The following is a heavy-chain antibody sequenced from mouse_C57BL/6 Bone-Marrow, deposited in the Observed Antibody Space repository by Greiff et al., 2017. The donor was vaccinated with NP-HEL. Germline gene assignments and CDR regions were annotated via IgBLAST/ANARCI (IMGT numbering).Heavy chain of an antibody. CDR1: GFSLTSYG. D-gene: IGHD2-4*01. CDR3: AKEGLRRAWFAY. V-gene: IGHV2-5*01. CDR2: IWRGGST. Sequence: QVQLQQSGPGLVQPSQSLSITCTVSGFSLTSYGVHWVRQSPGKGLEWLGVIWRGGSTDYNAAFMSRLSLTKDNAKSQVFFKMNSLQADDTAIYYCAKEGLRRAWFAYWGQGTLVTVSA. J-gene: IGHJ3*01.